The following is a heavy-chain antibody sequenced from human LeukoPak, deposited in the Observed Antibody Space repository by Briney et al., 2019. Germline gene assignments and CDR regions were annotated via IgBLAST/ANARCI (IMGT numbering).Heavy chain of an antibody. CDR3: ARPFSGSYPNFDY. Sequence: GGSLRLSCAASGFIFSSYAMHWVRQAPGKGLEWVALISYGGSDQYYADSVKGRFTISRDNSKNTLYLQMNSLRAEDTAVYYCARPFSGSYPNFDYWGQGALVTVSS. CDR2: ISYGGSDQ. CDR1: GFIFSSYA. J-gene: IGHJ4*02. D-gene: IGHD1-26*01. V-gene: IGHV3-30*04.